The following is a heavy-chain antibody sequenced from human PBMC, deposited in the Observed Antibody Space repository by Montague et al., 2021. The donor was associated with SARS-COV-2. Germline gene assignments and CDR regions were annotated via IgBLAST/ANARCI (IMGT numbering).Heavy chain of an antibody. J-gene: IGHJ6*02. D-gene: IGHD2-2*01. V-gene: IGHV4-34*01. Sequence: SETLSLTCAVYGGSFSGYYWSWIRQPPGKGLVWIGEINHSGSTXXXPSXXXRVTISVDTSKNQFSLKLSSVTAADTAVYYCARGAVVVPAATEDYYYYYGMDVWGQGTTVTVSS. CDR2: INHSGST. CDR1: GGSFSGYY. CDR3: ARGAVVVPAATEDYYYYYGMDV.